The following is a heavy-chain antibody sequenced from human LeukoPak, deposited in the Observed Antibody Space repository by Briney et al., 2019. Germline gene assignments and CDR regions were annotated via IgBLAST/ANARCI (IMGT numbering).Heavy chain of an antibody. CDR3: ARAPSIPGITPSKYYCDY. CDR2: MNPSGGTA. V-gene: IGHV1-46*01. Sequence: GASVKVSCKASGYTFTTCYMHWVRQAPGQGLEWMGVMNPSGGTASYAQKFQGRVTLTGDTSTSTVYMELSSLRSEDTAVYHCARAPSIPGITPSKYYCDYWGQGTLVTVSS. J-gene: IGHJ4*02. D-gene: IGHD1-14*01. CDR1: GYTFTTCY.